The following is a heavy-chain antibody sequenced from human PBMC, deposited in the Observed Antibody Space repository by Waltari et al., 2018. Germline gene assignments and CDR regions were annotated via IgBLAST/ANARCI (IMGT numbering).Heavy chain of an antibody. Sequence: VQLVQSGSELKKPGASVKVSCKTSGYTFSDFGINWVRQVPGHGLEWMGWINTEAGKPTYAQAFTGRSVFCVDAAVSTAYLQIDNLDSKDTAVYFCARDQGGASSRWGQGTPVFVSS. D-gene: IGHD2-2*01. CDR1: GYTFSDFG. V-gene: IGHV7-4-1*01. CDR3: ARDQGGASSR. CDR2: INTEAGKP. J-gene: IGHJ1*01.